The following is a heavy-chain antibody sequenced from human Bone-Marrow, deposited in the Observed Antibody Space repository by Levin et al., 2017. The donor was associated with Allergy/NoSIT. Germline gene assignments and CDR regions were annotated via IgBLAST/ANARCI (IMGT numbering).Heavy chain of an antibody. CDR3: VRDPGYDGHDWYFDL. D-gene: IGHD3-22*01. CDR2: IRSDGSKT. Sequence: GTGLVWVSRIRSDGSKTHYADSVKGRFTISRDNAKSTLYLQMNSLRAEDTAVYYCVRDPGYDGHDWYFDLWGRGTLVTVSS. J-gene: IGHJ2*01. V-gene: IGHV3-74*01.